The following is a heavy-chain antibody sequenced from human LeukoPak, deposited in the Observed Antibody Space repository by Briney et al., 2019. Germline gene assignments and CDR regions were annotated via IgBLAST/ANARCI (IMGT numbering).Heavy chain of an antibody. V-gene: IGHV4-59*01. J-gene: IGHJ4*02. CDR3: AREGRMSGYDPFDY. CDR2: IYYSGST. CDR1: GGSISSYY. D-gene: IGHD5-12*01. Sequence: SETLSLTCTVSGGSISSYYWSWIRRPPGKGLEWIGYIYYSGSTNYNPSLKSRVTISVDTSKNRFSLKLSSVTAADTAVYYCAREGRMSGYDPFDYWGQGTLVTVSS.